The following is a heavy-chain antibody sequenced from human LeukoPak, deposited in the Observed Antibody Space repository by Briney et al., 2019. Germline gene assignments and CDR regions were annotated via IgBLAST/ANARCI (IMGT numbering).Heavy chain of an antibody. V-gene: IGHV3-23*01. Sequence: GGFLRLSCAASGFTFSSYAMSWVRQAPGKGLEWVSAISGSGGSTYYADSVKGRFTISRDNSKNTLYLQMNSLRAEDTAVYYCAKDRSKGSSTSCYGYWGQGTLVTVSS. D-gene: IGHD2-2*01. CDR2: ISGSGGST. CDR3: AKDRSKGSSTSCYGY. J-gene: IGHJ4*02. CDR1: GFTFSSYA.